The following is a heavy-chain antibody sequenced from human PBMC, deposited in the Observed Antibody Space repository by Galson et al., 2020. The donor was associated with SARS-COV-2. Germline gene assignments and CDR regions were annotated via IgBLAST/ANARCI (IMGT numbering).Heavy chain of an antibody. CDR2: IYWDADK. CDR1: GFSLSTSGVG. D-gene: IGHD5-12*01. Sequence: SGPTLVKPTQTLTLTCTFSGFSLSTSGVGVVWIRQPPGKALEWLALIYWDADKRYSPSLKSRLTITKDTSKNQVVLTMTNMDPVDTATYYCAHSDSGYPGPYFDYWGQGTLVTVSS. J-gene: IGHJ4*02. V-gene: IGHV2-5*02. CDR3: AHSDSGYPGPYFDY.